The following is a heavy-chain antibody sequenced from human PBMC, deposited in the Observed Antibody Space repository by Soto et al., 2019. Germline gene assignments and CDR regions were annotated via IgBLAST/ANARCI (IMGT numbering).Heavy chain of an antibody. D-gene: IGHD3-16*01. CDR2: ISASGGGT. CDR3: WKLAYSISDY. J-gene: IGHJ4*02. Sequence: PGGSLRLSCAASGFTFSNFAMIWVRQAPGKGLEWVSGISASGGGTYYADSVKGRFTISRDNSKNTLNLQMNSVRAEDTAVYYRWKLAYSISDYWAKGNLVT. CDR1: GFTFSNFA. V-gene: IGHV3-23*01.